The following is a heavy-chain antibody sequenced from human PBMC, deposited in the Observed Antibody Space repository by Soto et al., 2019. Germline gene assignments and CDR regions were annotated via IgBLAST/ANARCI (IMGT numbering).Heavy chain of an antibody. Sequence: GASVKVSCKASGYTFTSYAMHWVRQAPGQRLEWMGWINAGNGNTKYSQKFQGRVTITRDTSASTAYMELSSLRSEDTAVYYCAGPGGGYCSSTSCYTYNYYYYYGMDVWGQGTTVTVSS. J-gene: IGHJ6*02. D-gene: IGHD2-2*02. CDR3: AGPGGGYCSSTSCYTYNYYYYYGMDV. CDR1: GYTFTSYA. V-gene: IGHV1-3*01. CDR2: INAGNGNT.